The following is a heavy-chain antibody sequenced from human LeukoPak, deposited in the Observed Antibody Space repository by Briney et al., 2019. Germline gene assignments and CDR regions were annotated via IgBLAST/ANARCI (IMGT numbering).Heavy chain of an antibody. CDR1: GFTFSSYA. D-gene: IGHD3-10*01. J-gene: IGHJ6*04. V-gene: IGHV3-23*01. CDR3: AKTGYYYGSGNRDYYGMDV. CDR2: ISGSGGST. Sequence: GGSLRLSCAASGFTFSSYAMSWVRQAPGEGLEWVLAISGSGGSTYYADSVKGRFTISRDSSNNTLYLQMNRLRAEDTAVYYCAKTGYYYGSGNRDYYGMDVWGRGTTVTVSS.